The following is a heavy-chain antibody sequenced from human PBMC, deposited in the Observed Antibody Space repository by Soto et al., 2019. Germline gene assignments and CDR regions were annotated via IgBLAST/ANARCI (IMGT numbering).Heavy chain of an antibody. CDR1: GFTFSSYS. D-gene: IGHD6-13*01. CDR2: ISSSSSTI. CDR3: ARVTPIAAAWAYYFDY. J-gene: IGHJ4*02. Sequence: GVSLRLSCAASGFTFSSYSMNWVRQAPGKGLEWVSYISSSSSTIYYADSVKGRFTISRDNAKNSLYLQMNSLRDEDTAVYYCARVTPIAAAWAYYFDYWGQGTLVTVSS. V-gene: IGHV3-48*02.